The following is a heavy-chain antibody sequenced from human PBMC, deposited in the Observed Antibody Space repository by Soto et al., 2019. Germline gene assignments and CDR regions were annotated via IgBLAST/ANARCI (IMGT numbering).Heavy chain of an antibody. CDR3: AREEDIVVVPAALSFDY. D-gene: IGHD2-2*01. V-gene: IGHV3-21*01. J-gene: IGHJ4*02. Sequence: GSLRLSCAASGFTFSSYSMNWVRQAPGKGLEWVSSISSSSSYIYYADSVKGRFTISRDNAKNSLYLQMNSLRAEDTAVYYCAREEDIVVVPAALSFDYWGQGTLVTVSS. CDR2: ISSSSSYI. CDR1: GFTFSSYS.